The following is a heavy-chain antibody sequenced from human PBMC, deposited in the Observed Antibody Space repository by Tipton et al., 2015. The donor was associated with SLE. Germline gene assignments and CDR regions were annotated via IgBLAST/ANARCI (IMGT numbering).Heavy chain of an antibody. J-gene: IGHJ5*02. CDR1: GFTFSSYS. CDR3: ARTSSSGYNWFDP. V-gene: IGHV3-21*01. Sequence: GSLRLSCAASGFTFSSYSMNWVRQAPGMGLEWVSSISSSSSYIYYADSVKGRFTISRDNAKNSLYLQMNSLRAEDTAVYYCARTSSSGYNWFDPWGQGTLVTVTS. D-gene: IGHD6-13*01. CDR2: ISSSSSYI.